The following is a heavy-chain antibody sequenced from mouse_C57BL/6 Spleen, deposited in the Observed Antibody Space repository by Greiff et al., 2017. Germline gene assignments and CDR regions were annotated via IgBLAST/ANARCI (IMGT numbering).Heavy chain of an antibody. CDR3: ARCPHYYGSSPYAMDY. CDR1: GYAFSSYW. Sequence: VQLQESGAELVKPGASVKISCKASGYAFSSYWMNWVKQRPGKGLEWIGQIYPGDGDTNYNGKFKGKATLTADKSSSTAYMQLSSLTSEDSAVYFCARCPHYYGSSPYAMDYWGQGTSVTVSS. J-gene: IGHJ4*01. V-gene: IGHV1-80*01. CDR2: IYPGDGDT. D-gene: IGHD1-1*01.